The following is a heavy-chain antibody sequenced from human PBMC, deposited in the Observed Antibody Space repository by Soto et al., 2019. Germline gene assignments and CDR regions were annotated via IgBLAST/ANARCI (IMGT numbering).Heavy chain of an antibody. V-gene: IGHV4-39*02. CDR2: IYYTGTT. CDR3: SRERESASEH. J-gene: IGHJ4*02. Sequence: QLQLQESGPGLVKPSETLSLTCTVSGGSISSSTYHWAWIRQPPGKGLEWIASIYYTGTTYYSPCLKSRVTISVDTSKNHFSLKLSSVTAADTAVYYCSRERESASEHWGQGTLVTVSS. CDR1: GGSISSSTYH.